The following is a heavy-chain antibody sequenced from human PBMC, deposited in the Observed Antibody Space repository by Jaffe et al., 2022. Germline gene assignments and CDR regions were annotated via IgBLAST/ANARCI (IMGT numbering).Heavy chain of an antibody. CDR3: ARSRTLGYCSSTSCYMWFDP. V-gene: IGHV3-53*04. Sequence: EVQLVESGGGLVQPGGSLRLSCAASGFTVSSNYMSWVRQAPGKGLEWVSVIYSGGSTYYADSVKGRFTISRHNSKNTLYLQMNSLRAEDTAVYYCARSRTLGYCSSTSCYMWFDPWGQGTLVTVSS. CDR1: GFTVSSNY. D-gene: IGHD2-2*02. CDR2: IYSGGST. J-gene: IGHJ5*02.